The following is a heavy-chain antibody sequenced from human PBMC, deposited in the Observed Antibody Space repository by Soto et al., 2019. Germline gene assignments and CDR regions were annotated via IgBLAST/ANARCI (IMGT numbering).Heavy chain of an antibody. CDR3: ANWDYYDSSGYLDY. V-gene: IGHV3-30*18. J-gene: IGHJ4*02. Sequence: LRLSCAASGFTFSSYGMHWVRQAPGKGLEWVAVISYDGSNKYYADSVKGRFTISRDNSKNTLYLQMNSLRAEDTAVYYCANWDYYDSSGYLDYWGQGTLVTVSS. D-gene: IGHD3-22*01. CDR1: GFTFSSYG. CDR2: ISYDGSNK.